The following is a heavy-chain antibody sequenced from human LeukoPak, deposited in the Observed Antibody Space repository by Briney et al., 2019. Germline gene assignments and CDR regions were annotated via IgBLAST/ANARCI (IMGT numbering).Heavy chain of an antibody. D-gene: IGHD4/OR15-4a*01. CDR1: GFTLSRYV. J-gene: IGHJ5*02. V-gene: IGHV3-23*01. CDR3: ARDIRDAVNYGRFDP. Sequence: GGALRVSCAGSGFTLSRYVLTGLRQTPGRGLEGVSSISTSGSNTYYLHSVKGRFTISTDNSQYTLYLQMNSLRAEDTALYRCARDIRDAVNYGRFDPWGQGALVTVSS. CDR2: ISTSGSNT.